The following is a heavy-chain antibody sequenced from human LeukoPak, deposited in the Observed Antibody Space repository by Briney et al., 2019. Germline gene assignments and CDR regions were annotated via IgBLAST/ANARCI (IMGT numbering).Heavy chain of an antibody. J-gene: IGHJ4*02. CDR3: AREGLPWGSGVGFGY. CDR1: GFTFSSYS. Sequence: GGSLRLSCAASGFTFSSYSMNWVRQAPGKGLEWVSSISSSSSYIYYADSVKGRFTISRDNAKNSLYLQMNSLRAEDTAVYYCAREGLPWGSGVGFGYWGQGTLVTVSS. V-gene: IGHV3-21*01. D-gene: IGHD3-10*01. CDR2: ISSSSSYI.